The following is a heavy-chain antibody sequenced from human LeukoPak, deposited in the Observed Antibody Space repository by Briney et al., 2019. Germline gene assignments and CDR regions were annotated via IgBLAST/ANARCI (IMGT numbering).Heavy chain of an antibody. Sequence: SETLSLTCTVSGGSISSGSYYWSWIRQPAGKGLEWIGRIYTSGSTNYNPSLKSRVTISVDTSKNPFSLKLSSVTAADTAVYYCARAGLLWFGELTLDYWGQGTLVTVSS. CDR1: GGSISSGSYY. V-gene: IGHV4-61*02. J-gene: IGHJ4*02. CDR3: ARAGLLWFGELTLDY. CDR2: IYTSGST. D-gene: IGHD3-10*01.